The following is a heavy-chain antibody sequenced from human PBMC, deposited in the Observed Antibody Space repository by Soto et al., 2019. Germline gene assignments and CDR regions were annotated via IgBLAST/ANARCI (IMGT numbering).Heavy chain of an antibody. CDR1: GGTFSSYA. V-gene: IGHV1-69*13. Sequence: ASVKVSCKASGGTFSSYAISWVRQAPGQGLEWMGGIILIFGTANYAQKFQGRVTITADESTSTAYMELSSLRSEDTAVYYCARGVVAARPRYYGMDVWGQGTTVTVSS. D-gene: IGHD6-6*01. CDR2: IILIFGTA. J-gene: IGHJ6*02. CDR3: ARGVVAARPRYYGMDV.